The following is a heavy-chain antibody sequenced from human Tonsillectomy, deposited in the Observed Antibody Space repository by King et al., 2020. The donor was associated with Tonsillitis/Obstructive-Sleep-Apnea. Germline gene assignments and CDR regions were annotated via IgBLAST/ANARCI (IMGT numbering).Heavy chain of an antibody. D-gene: IGHD2-15*01. J-gene: IGHJ3*02. V-gene: IGHV3-72*01. Sequence: VQLVESGGGLVQPGGSLRLSCAASGFTFSDHYMDLVRQAPGKGLEGVGRTRNKANSYTTEYAASVKGRFTISRDDSKNSLYLQMNSLKTEDTAVYYCARDGGGRGYCSGGSCSSDAFDIWGQGTMVTVSS. CDR1: GFTFSDHY. CDR3: ARDGGGRGYCSGGSCSSDAFDI. CDR2: TRNKANSYTT.